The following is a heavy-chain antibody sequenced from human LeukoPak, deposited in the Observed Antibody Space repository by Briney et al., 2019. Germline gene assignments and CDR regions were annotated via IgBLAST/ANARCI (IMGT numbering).Heavy chain of an antibody. CDR1: GGSISSSSYY. V-gene: IGHV4-31*03. J-gene: IGHJ5*02. CDR2: IYYSGST. CDR3: ARGVGCSSTSCYLSWFDP. Sequence: SETLSLTCTVSGGSISSSSYYWGWIRQHPGKGLEWIGYIYYSGSTYYNPSLKSRVTISVDTSKNQFSLKLSSVTAADTAVYYCARGVGCSSTSCYLSWFDPWGQGTLVTVSS. D-gene: IGHD2-2*01.